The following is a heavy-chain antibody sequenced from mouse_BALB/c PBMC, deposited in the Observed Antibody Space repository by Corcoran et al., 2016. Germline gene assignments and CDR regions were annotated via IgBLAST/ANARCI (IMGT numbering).Heavy chain of an antibody. CDR2: INTYTGEP. Sequence: QIQLVQSGPELMKPGETVKISCKASGYTFTNYGMNWVKQAPGKGLKWMGWINTYTGEPTYADDFKGRFAFSLETSASTAYLQINNLKNEDTATYFCARSANWDAMDYWGQGTSVTVSS. V-gene: IGHV9-3-1*01. CDR3: ARSANWDAMDY. D-gene: IGHD4-1*01. CDR1: GYTFTNYG. J-gene: IGHJ4*01.